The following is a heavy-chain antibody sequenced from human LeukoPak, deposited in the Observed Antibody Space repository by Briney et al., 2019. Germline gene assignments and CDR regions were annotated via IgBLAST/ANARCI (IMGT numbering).Heavy chain of an antibody. Sequence: GGSLRPSCTASGFTFSSYGMHWVRQAPGKGLEWAAVISYDGSNKYYADSVKGRFTISRDNSKNTLYLQMNSLRAEDTAVYYCAKDYVSYCSSTSCYNWFDPWGQGTLLTVSS. CDR2: ISYDGSNK. D-gene: IGHD2-2*01. CDR3: AKDYVSYCSSTSCYNWFDP. V-gene: IGHV3-30*18. CDR1: GFTFSSYG. J-gene: IGHJ5*02.